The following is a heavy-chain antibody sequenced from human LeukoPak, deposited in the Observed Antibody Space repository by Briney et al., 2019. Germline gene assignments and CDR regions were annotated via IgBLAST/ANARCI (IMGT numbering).Heavy chain of an antibody. J-gene: IGHJ6*02. Sequence: GGSLRLSCAASGFTFSSYSMNWVRQAPGKGLEWVSSISSSSSTIYYADSVKGRFTISRDNAKNSLYLQMNSLRAEDTAVYYCARYKFGYYYYGMDVWGQGTTVTVSS. CDR1: GFTFSSYS. V-gene: IGHV3-48*01. CDR2: ISSSSSTI. CDR3: ARYKFGYYYYGMDV. D-gene: IGHD3-16*01.